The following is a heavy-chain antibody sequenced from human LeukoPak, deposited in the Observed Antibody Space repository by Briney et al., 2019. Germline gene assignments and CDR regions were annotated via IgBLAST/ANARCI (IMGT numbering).Heavy chain of an antibody. CDR2: IYYSGST. D-gene: IGHD3-16*01. J-gene: IGHJ3*02. CDR3: ARVPMGVMDAFDI. V-gene: IGHV4-59*01. Sequence: SETLSLTCTVSGGSISSYYWSWIRQPPGKGLEWIGYIYYSGSTNYNPSLKSRVTISVDTSKSQFSLKLSSVTAADTAVYYCARVPMGVMDAFDIWGQGTMVTVSS. CDR1: GGSISSYY.